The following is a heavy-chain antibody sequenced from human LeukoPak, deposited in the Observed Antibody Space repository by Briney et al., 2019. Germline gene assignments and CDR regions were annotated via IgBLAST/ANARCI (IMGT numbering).Heavy chain of an antibody. J-gene: IGHJ5*02. CDR3: ARGRCIWGYCSSTNWFDP. CDR2: MNPNSGNT. Sequence: ASVKVSCKASGYTFTSYDINWVRQATGQGLEWVGWMNPNSGNTGYAQKFQGRVTMTRNTSISTAYMELSSLRSEDTAVYYCARGRCIWGYCSSTNWFDPWGQGTLVTVSS. CDR1: GYTFTSYD. D-gene: IGHD2-2*01. V-gene: IGHV1-8*01.